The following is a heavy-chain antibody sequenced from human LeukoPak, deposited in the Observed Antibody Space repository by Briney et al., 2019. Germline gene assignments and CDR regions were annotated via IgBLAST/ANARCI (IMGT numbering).Heavy chain of an antibody. J-gene: IGHJ4*02. CDR2: ISAYNGNT. CDR3: ARRGTTYSGSYSRKSYYFDY. D-gene: IGHD1-26*01. CDR1: GYTFTSYG. Sequence: GASVKVSCKASGYTFTSYGISWVRQAPGQGLEWMGWISAYNGNTNYAQKLQGRVTMTTDTSTSTAYMELRSLRSDDTAVYYCARRGTTYSGSYSRKSYYFDYWGQGTLVTVSS. V-gene: IGHV1-18*01.